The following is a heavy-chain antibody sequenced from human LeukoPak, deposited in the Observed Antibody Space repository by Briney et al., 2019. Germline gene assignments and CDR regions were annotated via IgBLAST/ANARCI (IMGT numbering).Heavy chain of an antibody. J-gene: IGHJ4*02. Sequence: PGGSLRLSCAASGFSFSNFGMHWVRQAPGKGLEWVAFIRYDGSNKYNADSVKGRFTISRDNAKNSLYLQMNSLRAEDTAVYYCARADYDYVWGSYRQYYFDYWGQGTLVTVS. D-gene: IGHD3-16*02. CDR3: ARADYDYVWGSYRQYYFDY. CDR1: GFSFSNFG. CDR2: IRYDGSNK. V-gene: IGHV3-30*02.